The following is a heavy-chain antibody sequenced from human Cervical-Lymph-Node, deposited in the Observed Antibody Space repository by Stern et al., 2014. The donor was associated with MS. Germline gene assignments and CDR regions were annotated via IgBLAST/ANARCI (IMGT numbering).Heavy chain of an antibody. D-gene: IGHD1-26*01. J-gene: IGHJ4*02. V-gene: IGHV1-2*02. Sequence: VQLVESGAEVQKPGASVKVTCKTSENTFTGYYIHWVRQAPGQGLEWMGWINPNSGATNYAQRFQDRVSLTSDTSNSLAYMELDRLTSGDTAVYYCARISLGSGIDYWGQGSLVTVSS. CDR3: ARISLGSGIDY. CDR2: INPNSGAT. CDR1: ENTFTGYY.